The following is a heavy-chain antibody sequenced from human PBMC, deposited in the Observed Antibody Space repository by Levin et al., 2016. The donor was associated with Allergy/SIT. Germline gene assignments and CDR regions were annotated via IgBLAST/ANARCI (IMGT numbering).Heavy chain of an antibody. V-gene: IGHV4-34*01. CDR1: GGSFSGYY. CDR3: ASRALKRWLQSPFDP. CDR2: INHSGST. Sequence: GSLRLSCAVYGGSFSGYYWSWIRQPPGKGLEWIGEINHSGSTNYNPSLKSRVTISVDTSKNQFSLKLSSVTAADTAVYYCASRALKRWLQSPFDPWGQGTLVTVSS. J-gene: IGHJ5*02. D-gene: IGHD5-24*01.